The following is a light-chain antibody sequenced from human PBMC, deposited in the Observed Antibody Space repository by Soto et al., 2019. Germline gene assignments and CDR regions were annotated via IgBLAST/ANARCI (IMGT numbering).Light chain of an antibody. J-gene: IGKJ1*01. CDR2: DAS. CDR3: LQYSSHSWI. Sequence: DIQMTQSPSSLSPSVGDRVTITCRDSRSISDWLAWYQQKPGKAPELLTFDASNLKSGVSSRFSGSGSGTEFTLTISRLQPDDVATYYCLQYSSHSWIFGQGTKVDIK. CDR1: RSISDW. V-gene: IGKV1-5*01.